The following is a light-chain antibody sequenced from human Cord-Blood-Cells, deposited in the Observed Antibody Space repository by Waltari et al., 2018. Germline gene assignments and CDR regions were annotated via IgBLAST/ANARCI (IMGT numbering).Light chain of an antibody. Sequence: DIQMAQSPSSLSASVGDRVTITCRASQSISSYLNWYQPKPGKAPKLLIYAASSLHSGVPSRFSGSGSGTDFTLTISSLQPEDFATYYCQQSYSTPFTFGPGTKVDIK. CDR1: QSISSY. CDR3: QQSYSTPFT. J-gene: IGKJ3*01. CDR2: AAS. V-gene: IGKV1-39*01.